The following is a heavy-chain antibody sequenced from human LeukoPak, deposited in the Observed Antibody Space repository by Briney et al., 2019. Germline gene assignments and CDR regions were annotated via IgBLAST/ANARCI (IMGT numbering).Heavy chain of an antibody. D-gene: IGHD1-7*01. V-gene: IGHV3-23*01. CDR1: GFTLSSFA. CDR2: ISGSGGST. J-gene: IGHJ4*02. Sequence: PGGSLRLSCAASGFTLSSFAMNWVRQAPGKGLEWVSAISGSGGSTFYADSVKGRFTISRDNSETTLYLQMNSLRAEDTAVYYCVKRTVNYPFDFWGQGTLLTVSS. CDR3: VKRTVNYPFDF.